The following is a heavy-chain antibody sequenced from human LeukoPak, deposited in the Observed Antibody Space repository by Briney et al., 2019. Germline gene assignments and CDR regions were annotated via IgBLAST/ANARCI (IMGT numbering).Heavy chain of an antibody. CDR2: ISYDGSNK. D-gene: IGHD3-10*01. CDR1: GFTFSSYA. Sequence: PGGSLRLSCAASGFTFSSYAMHWVRQAPGKGLEWVAVISYDGSNKYYADSVKDRFTISRDNSKNTLYLQMNSLRAEDTAVYYCARGESHYGSGSYYNVDYWGQGALVTVSS. J-gene: IGHJ4*02. CDR3: ARGESHYGSGSYYNVDY. V-gene: IGHV3-30-3*01.